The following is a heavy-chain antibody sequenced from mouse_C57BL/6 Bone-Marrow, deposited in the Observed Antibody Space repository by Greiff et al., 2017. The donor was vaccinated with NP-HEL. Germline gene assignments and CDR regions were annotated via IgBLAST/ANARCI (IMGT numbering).Heavy chain of an antibody. V-gene: IGHV1-72*01. CDR1: GYTFTSYW. CDR2: IDPNSGGT. D-gene: IGHD1-1*01. CDR3: ARDSGSSYNYAMDY. J-gene: IGHJ4*01. Sequence: QVQLQQPGAELVKPGASVKLSCKASGYTFTSYWMHWVKQRPGRGLEWIGRIDPNSGGTKYNEKFKSRATLTVDKPSSTAYMQLSSLTSEDSAVYYCARDSGSSYNYAMDYWGQGTSVTVSS.